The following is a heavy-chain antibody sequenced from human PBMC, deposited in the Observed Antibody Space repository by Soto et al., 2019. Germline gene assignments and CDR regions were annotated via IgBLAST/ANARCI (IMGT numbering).Heavy chain of an antibody. CDR3: AREPGVSSGWYVDY. Sequence: EVQLVESGGGLIQPGGSLRLSCAASGFTVSSNYMSWVRQAPGKGLEWVSVIYSGGSTYYADSVKGRFTISRDNSKTSLYLQMNSLRAEDTAVYYCAREPGVSSGWYVDYWGQGTLVTVSS. CDR1: GFTVSSNY. J-gene: IGHJ4*02. CDR2: IYSGGST. V-gene: IGHV3-53*01. D-gene: IGHD6-19*01.